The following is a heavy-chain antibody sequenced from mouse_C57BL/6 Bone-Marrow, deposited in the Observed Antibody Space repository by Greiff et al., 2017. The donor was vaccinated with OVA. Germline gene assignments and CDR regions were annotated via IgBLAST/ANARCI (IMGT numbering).Heavy chain of an antibody. Sequence: QVQLQQPGAELVKPGASVKLSCKASGYTFTSYWMHWVKQRPGRGLAWIGRIDPNSGGTKYNEKFKSKATLTVDKPSRTAYMQLSSLTSEDAAIYYGARYYGSSYDWFAYWGQGTRVTVSA. CDR1: GYTFTSYW. J-gene: IGHJ3*01. D-gene: IGHD1-1*01. CDR2: IDPNSGGT. V-gene: IGHV1-72*01. CDR3: ARYYGSSYDWFAY.